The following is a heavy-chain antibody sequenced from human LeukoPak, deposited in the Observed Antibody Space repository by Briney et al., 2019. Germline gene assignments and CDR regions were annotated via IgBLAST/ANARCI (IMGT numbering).Heavy chain of an antibody. Sequence: DSVNVSCKASGYTFSSYAMNWVRQAPGQGLEWMGWIDTSTGKSTYDQAFTGRFVFSFNTSVSTAYLQISSLKAEDTAIYYCARDGPAAYAWGQGTLITVSS. CDR3: ARDGPAAYA. V-gene: IGHV7-4-1*02. CDR1: GYTFSSYA. D-gene: IGHD3-16*01. CDR2: IDTSTGKS. J-gene: IGHJ4*02.